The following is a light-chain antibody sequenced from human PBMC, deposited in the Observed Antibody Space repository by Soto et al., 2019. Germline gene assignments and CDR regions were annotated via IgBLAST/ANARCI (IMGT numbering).Light chain of an antibody. CDR3: QHYDHLPIT. CDR2: DAS. Sequence: IQMTQSPSSLSASVGDRVTITCQASHDITNYLNWYQQKPGKAPRLLLYDASSLETGVPSRFSGSGSGTDFTFTISSLQPEDIATYYCQHYDHLPITFGQGTRLEIK. V-gene: IGKV1-33*01. CDR1: HDITNY. J-gene: IGKJ5*01.